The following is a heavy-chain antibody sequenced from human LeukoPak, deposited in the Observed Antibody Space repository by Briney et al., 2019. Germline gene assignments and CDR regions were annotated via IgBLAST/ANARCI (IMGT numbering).Heavy chain of an antibody. CDR3: ARGGYHHGFDI. D-gene: IGHD2-15*01. CDR1: GFTFNSYW. J-gene: IGHJ3*02. V-gene: IGHV3-74*01. CDR2: INSDGSDT. Sequence: GWSLRLSCAASGFTFNSYWFHWVRQAPGKGRVGVSRINSDGSDTIYADSVKGRFTNSRDNAKSTVYLQMNSLRAEDTGVYYCARGGYHHGFDIWGQGTMVTVSS.